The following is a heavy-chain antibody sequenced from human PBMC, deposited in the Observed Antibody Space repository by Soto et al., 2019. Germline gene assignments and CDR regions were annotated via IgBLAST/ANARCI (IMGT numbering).Heavy chain of an antibody. CDR2: IYYSGST. J-gene: IGHJ5*02. CDR3: AGGSSKSWFDT. Sequence: SETLSLTCTVSGGSIRSDGYYWSWIRQHPGKGLEWIGYIYYSGSTYYNPSLKSRVSISADTSNNQFSLKLTSATAADTAVYYCAGGSSKSWFDTWGQGTLVTVS. D-gene: IGHD6-6*01. CDR1: GGSIRSDGYY. V-gene: IGHV4-31*03.